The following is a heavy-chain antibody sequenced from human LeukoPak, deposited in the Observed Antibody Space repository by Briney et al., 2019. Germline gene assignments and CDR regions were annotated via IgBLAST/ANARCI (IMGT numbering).Heavy chain of an antibody. Sequence: GGSLRLSCAASGFTFSSYDMNWVRQAPGKGLEWVSSITSSSSYIYYADSVKGRFTISRDNAKNSLYLQMDSLRVEDTAVYYCARVGGGYLHTLYYYYYMDVWGKGTTVTISS. J-gene: IGHJ6*03. CDR1: GFTFSSYD. D-gene: IGHD5-18*01. CDR3: ARVGGGYLHTLYYYYYMDV. CDR2: ITSSSSYI. V-gene: IGHV3-21*06.